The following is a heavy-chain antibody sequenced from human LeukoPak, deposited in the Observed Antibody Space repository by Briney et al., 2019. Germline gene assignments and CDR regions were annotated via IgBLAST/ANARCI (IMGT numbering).Heavy chain of an antibody. D-gene: IGHD5-24*01. CDR3: ARRGVGGDGYNDY. CDR1: GYRFTSYW. Sequence: GESLKISCKGSGYRFTSYWIAWVRQMPGKGLEWMGIIYPSDSDTRYSPSFQGQVTISADKSIGTAYLQWRSLKASDSGMYYCARRGVGGDGYNDYWGQGTLVTVSS. J-gene: IGHJ4*02. V-gene: IGHV5-51*01. CDR2: IYPSDSDT.